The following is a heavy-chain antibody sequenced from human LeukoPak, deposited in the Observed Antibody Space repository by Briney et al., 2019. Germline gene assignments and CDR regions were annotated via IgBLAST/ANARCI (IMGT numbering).Heavy chain of an antibody. CDR3: ARSPDIVVVPAASAFDI. CDR2: IYHSGST. CDR1: GGSISSGGYY. V-gene: IGHV4-30-2*02. D-gene: IGHD2-2*01. J-gene: IGHJ3*02. Sequence: PSETLSLTCTVSGGSISSGGYYWSWIRQPPGKGLEWIGYIYHSGSTYYNPSLKSRVTISVDTSKNQFSLKLSSVTAADTAVYYCARSPDIVVVPAASAFDIWGQGTMVTVSS.